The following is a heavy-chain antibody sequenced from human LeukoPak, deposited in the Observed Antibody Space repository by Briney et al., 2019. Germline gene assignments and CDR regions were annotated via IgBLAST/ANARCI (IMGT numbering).Heavy chain of an antibody. CDR2: MNPNSGNT. Sequence: ASVKISCKASGYTFTSYDINWVRQATGQGLEWMGWMNPNSGNTGYAQKFQGRVTITRNTSISTAYMELSSLRSEDTAVYYCARDGRYGIVGGQGSWFDPWGQGTLVTVSS. CDR3: ARDGRYGIVGGQGSWFDP. CDR1: GYTFTSYD. V-gene: IGHV1-8*03. D-gene: IGHD1-26*01. J-gene: IGHJ5*02.